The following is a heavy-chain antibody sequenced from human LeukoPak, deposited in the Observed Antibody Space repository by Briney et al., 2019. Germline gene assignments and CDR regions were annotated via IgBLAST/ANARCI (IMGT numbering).Heavy chain of an antibody. CDR1: GFTFSSYG. CDR3: AKDHVYDSSGHYYMFGS. V-gene: IGHV3-30*18. Sequence: SGRSLRLSCAASGFTFSSYGMHWVRQAPGKGLEWMAVISSDGNNKYYVDSVKGRFTVSRDNSKNTLYLQMNSLRPEDTAVYYCAKDHVYDSSGHYYMFGSWGQGTLVTVSS. D-gene: IGHD3-22*01. J-gene: IGHJ4*02. CDR2: ISSDGNNK.